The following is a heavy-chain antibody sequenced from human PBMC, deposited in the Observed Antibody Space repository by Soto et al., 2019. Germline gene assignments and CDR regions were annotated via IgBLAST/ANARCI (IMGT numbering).Heavy chain of an antibody. D-gene: IGHD6-19*01. V-gene: IGHV1-69*06. J-gene: IGHJ4*02. CDR2: IIPVSATT. CDR1: GGTFSSYA. Sequence: QVQLVQSGAEVQKPGSSVKVSCEASGGTFSSYAFNWVRQAPGQGLQWMGGIIPVSATTNYAQKFQGRVTITADKFTSTACMELSSLRSEDTAVYFCAIGYTTGWYTSFDFWGQGTLVTVSS. CDR3: AIGYTTGWYTSFDF.